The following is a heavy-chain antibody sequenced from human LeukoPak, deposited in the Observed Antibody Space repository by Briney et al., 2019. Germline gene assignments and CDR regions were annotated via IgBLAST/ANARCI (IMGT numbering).Heavy chain of an antibody. J-gene: IGHJ3*02. Sequence: GGSLRLSCAASGFTFSSYAMHWVRQAPGKGLEYVSAISSNGGSTYYANSVKGRFTISRDNSKNTLYLQMNSLRAEDTAVYYCARGVNNWNVDVFDIWGQGTMVTVSS. CDR2: ISSNGGST. CDR1: GFTFSSYA. CDR3: ARGVNNWNVDVFDI. V-gene: IGHV3-64*01. D-gene: IGHD1-20*01.